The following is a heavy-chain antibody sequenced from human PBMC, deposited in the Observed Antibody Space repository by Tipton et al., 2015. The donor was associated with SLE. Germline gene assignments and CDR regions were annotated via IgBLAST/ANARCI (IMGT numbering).Heavy chain of an antibody. D-gene: IGHD5-18*01. Sequence: QLVQSGAEVRMPGASVKVSCKVSGNSDSISEVYWVRQAPGQGLEWMAWINSYNGQTNYAERLQGRATVSTDTSTGTVYLEMRTLRSDDTAVYYCAREKRASARACAYWGQGTLVTVSS. J-gene: IGHJ4*02. V-gene: IGHV1-18*01. CDR2: INSYNGQT. CDR1: GNSDSISE. CDR3: AREKRASARACAY.